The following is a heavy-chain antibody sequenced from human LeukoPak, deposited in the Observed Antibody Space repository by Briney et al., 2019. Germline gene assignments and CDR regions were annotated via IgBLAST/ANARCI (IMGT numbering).Heavy chain of an antibody. CDR1: GGSISSGGYS. D-gene: IGHD3-22*01. CDR3: ARGVTMILFDY. V-gene: IGHV4-30-2*01. Sequence: SQTLSLTCAVSGGSISSGGYSWSWIRQPPGKGLEWIGYIYHSGSTYYNPSLKSRVTISVDRSKNQFSLKLSSVTAADTAVYYCARGVTMILFDYWGQGTLVTVSS. J-gene: IGHJ4*02. CDR2: IYHSGST.